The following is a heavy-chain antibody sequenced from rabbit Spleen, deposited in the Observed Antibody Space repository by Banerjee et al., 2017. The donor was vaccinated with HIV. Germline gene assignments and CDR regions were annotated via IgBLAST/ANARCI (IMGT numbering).Heavy chain of an antibody. Sequence: QEQLVESGGGLVQPEGSLTLTCTAYGFSFSGSGYMCWVRQTPGKGLEWIGCIDAVGSPNTSCARLAKGRFTISRTSSTTVTLQMTSLTAADTATYFCARDLVTVIGWNFNLWDQGTLVTVS. CDR2: IDAVGSPNT. J-gene: IGHJ3*01. CDR3: ARDLVTVIGWNFNL. CDR1: GFSFSGSGY. V-gene: IGHV1S45*01. D-gene: IGHD1-1*01.